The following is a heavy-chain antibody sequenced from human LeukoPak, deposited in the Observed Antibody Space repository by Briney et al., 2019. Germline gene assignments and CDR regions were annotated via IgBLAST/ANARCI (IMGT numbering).Heavy chain of an antibody. J-gene: IGHJ4*02. CDR3: ARSSPGGSSGWYVY. V-gene: IGHV4-59*01. CDR1: GGPISSYY. D-gene: IGHD6-19*01. Sequence: SETLSLTCTVSGGPISSYYWSWIQQPPGKGLEWIGYIYYSGSTNYNPSLKSRVTISVDTSKNQFSLKLSSVTAADTAVYYCARSSPGGSSGWYVYWGQGTLVTVSS. CDR2: IYYSGST.